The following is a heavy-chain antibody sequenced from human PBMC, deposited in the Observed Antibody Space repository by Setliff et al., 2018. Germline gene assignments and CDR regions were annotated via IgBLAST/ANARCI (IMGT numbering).Heavy chain of an antibody. CDR3: AKEVPYDNGFIFLDY. J-gene: IGHJ4*02. Sequence: PGGSLRLSCAASGFTFSNYAMSWVRQTPRKGLEWVSAIGVNGDETHYADSAKGRFTISRDNSKNTLYLQMNSLRVEDTAIYYCAKEVPYDNGFIFLDYWGQGTRVTVSS. V-gene: IGHV3-23*01. CDR1: GFTFSNYA. CDR2: IGVNGDET. D-gene: IGHD1-1*01.